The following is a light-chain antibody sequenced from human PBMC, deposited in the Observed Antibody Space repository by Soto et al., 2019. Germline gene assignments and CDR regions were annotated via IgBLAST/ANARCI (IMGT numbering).Light chain of an antibody. J-gene: IGKJ2*01. CDR1: HSVNSY. Sequence: EIVLTQSPATLSLSPGERATLSCRTSHSVNSYLAWYQQKPGQAPRLLIYDASNRPPGIPARFSGSGSGTDFTLTISTLEPEDFATYYCQQRKRWHLTSGQVTKLEIK. CDR2: DAS. V-gene: IGKV3-11*01. CDR3: QQRKRWHLT.